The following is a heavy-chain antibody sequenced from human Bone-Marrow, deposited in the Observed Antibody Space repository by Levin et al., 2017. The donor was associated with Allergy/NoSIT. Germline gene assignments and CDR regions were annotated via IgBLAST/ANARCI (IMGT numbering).Heavy chain of an antibody. D-gene: IGHD6-13*01. V-gene: IGHV4-39*06. J-gene: IGHJ4*01. Sequence: KASETLSLTCSVSGGSVNNHRYFWGWIRQSPGTGLEWIASVSDIGTSYYSPSLRSRLTVSLDTAKNQFVLNLKSVTAADTAVYFCARDRNHLSWYYYWGHGILVTVSS. CDR1: GGSVNNHRYF. CDR2: VSDIGTS. CDR3: ARDRNHLSWYYY.